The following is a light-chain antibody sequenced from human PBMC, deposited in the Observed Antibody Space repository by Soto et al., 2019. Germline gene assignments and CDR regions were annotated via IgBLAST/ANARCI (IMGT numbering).Light chain of an antibody. Sequence: EIVMTQSPASLSVSPGDGATLSCRASQSVASNVAWYQQKPGQGPRLLIHGATTRAVGVPARFSGSGSGTDFTLTINGLQSEDFAVYYCQQYRNWPPQYTFGQGTKLQI. CDR2: GAT. V-gene: IGKV3-15*01. CDR1: QSVASN. J-gene: IGKJ2*01. CDR3: QQYRNWPPQYT.